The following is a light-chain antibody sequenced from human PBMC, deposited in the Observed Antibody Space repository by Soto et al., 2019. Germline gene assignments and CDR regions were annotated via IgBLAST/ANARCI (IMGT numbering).Light chain of an antibody. Sequence: DIQMAQSPSSLSASVGDRVTITCRASQGISNYLAWYQQKPGKVPKLLIYDAATLQSGVPSRFSGSGSGTDFTLTISSLQPEDVATYYCQKHNSAPYTFGQGTKLEIK. CDR3: QKHNSAPYT. CDR1: QGISNY. J-gene: IGKJ2*01. CDR2: DAA. V-gene: IGKV1-27*01.